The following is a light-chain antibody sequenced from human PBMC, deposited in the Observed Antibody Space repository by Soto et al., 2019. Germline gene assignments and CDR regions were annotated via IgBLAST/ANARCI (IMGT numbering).Light chain of an antibody. J-gene: IGKJ2*01. CDR3: QQCNNWPYT. CDR1: QSVSRN. CDR2: GAS. V-gene: IGKV3-15*01. Sequence: EIVMTQSPATLSVSPGERVTLSCRASQSVSRNFAWYRQKPGQAPTLLIYGASTRATGIPDRFRGSGSGTESTLTISSLQSEDFAVYYCQQCNNWPYTFGQGTKLEIK.